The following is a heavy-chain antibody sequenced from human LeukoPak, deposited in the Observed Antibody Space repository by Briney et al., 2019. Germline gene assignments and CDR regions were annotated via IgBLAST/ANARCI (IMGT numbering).Heavy chain of an antibody. V-gene: IGHV4-39*07. J-gene: IGHJ4*02. CDR1: GGSISSSSYY. CDR2: IYYSGST. D-gene: IGHD3-10*01. CDR3: ARAKREFTMVRGEEPFDY. Sequence: SETLSLTCTVSGGSISSSSYYWGWIRQPPGKGLEWIGSIYYSGSTYYNPSLKSRVTISVDTSKNQFSLKLSSVTAADTAVYYCARAKREFTMVRGEEPFDYWGQGTLVTVSS.